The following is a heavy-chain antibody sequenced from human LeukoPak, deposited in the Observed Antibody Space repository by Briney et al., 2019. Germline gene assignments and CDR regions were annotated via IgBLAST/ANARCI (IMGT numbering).Heavy chain of an antibody. V-gene: IGHV3-30-3*01. D-gene: IGHD2-8*01. CDR2: ISYDGSNK. Sequence: PGGSQRLSCAASGFTFSSYAMHWVRQAPGKGLEWVAVISYDGSNKYYADSVKGRFTISRDNSKNTLYLQMNSLRAEDTAVYYCARDLGYCTNGVCHTRFDYWGQGTLVTVSS. CDR3: ARDLGYCTNGVCHTRFDY. CDR1: GFTFSSYA. J-gene: IGHJ4*02.